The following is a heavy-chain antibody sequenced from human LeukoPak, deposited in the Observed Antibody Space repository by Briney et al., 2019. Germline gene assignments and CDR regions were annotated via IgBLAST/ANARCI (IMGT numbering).Heavy chain of an antibody. J-gene: IGHJ6*03. CDR3: ARTGGQYYYYYYMDV. Sequence: PSETLSLTCTVSGGSISSYYWSWIRQPPGKGLEWIGYIYYSGSTNYNPSLKSRVTMSVDTSKNQFSLKLSSVTAADTAVYYCARTGGQYYYYYYMDVWGKGTTVTVSS. D-gene: IGHD4-23*01. V-gene: IGHV4-59*01. CDR1: GGSISSYY. CDR2: IYYSGST.